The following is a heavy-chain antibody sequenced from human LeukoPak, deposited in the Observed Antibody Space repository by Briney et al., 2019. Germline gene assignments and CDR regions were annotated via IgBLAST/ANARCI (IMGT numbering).Heavy chain of an antibody. V-gene: IGHV4-34*01. Sequence: SETLSLTCAVYGGSVSAYYWTWIRPPPGKGLEWIGEINHSGSTDYNPSLKSRVTISVDTSKNQFSLKLTSVTAADTSVYYCARGIYDSRVMGNYYFDYWGQGTLVTVSS. J-gene: IGHJ4*02. CDR1: GGSVSAYY. D-gene: IGHD3-22*01. CDR2: INHSGST. CDR3: ARGIYDSRVMGNYYFDY.